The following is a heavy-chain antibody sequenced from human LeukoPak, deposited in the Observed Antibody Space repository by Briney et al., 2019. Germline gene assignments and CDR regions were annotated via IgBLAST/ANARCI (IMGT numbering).Heavy chain of an antibody. D-gene: IGHD2-2*01. CDR1: GFTSSDYT. V-gene: IGHV3-23*01. J-gene: IGHJ4*02. Sequence: GGSLRLSCAASGFTSSDYTMNWVRQSPGRGLEWVSGISVSDDSTYYADSVKGRFTISRDKSNNMLHLQMNSLRAEDTAVYYCARDRYCVSTNCPYDFWGQGTPVTVSS. CDR2: ISVSDDST. CDR3: ARDRYCVSTNCPYDF.